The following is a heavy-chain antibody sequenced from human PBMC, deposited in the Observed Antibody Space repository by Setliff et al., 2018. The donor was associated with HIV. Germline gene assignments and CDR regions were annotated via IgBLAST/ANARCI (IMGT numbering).Heavy chain of an antibody. J-gene: IGHJ4*02. CDR2: ITDSGNT. CDR1: GASISSYY. V-gene: IGHV4-59*12. CDR3: ARGRKKTLAVSGTRYFDF. Sequence: SSETLSLTCNVSGASISSYYWTWIRQSPGNRLEWLGYITDSGNTTYDPSLKSRITISVDTSKNQFSLKLTSVTAADMGVYYCARGRKKTLAVSGTRYFDFWGQGTLVTVSS. D-gene: IGHD6-19*01.